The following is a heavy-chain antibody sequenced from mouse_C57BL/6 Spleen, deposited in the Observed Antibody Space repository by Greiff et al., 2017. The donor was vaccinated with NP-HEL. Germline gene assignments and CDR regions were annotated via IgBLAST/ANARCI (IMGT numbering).Heavy chain of an antibody. CDR2: IDPETGGT. V-gene: IGHV1-15*01. J-gene: IGHJ2*01. Sequence: VQLQQSGAELVRPGASVTLSCKASGYTFTDYEMHWVKQTPVHGLEWIGAIDPETGGTAYNQKFKGKAILTADKSSSTAYMELRSLTSEDSAVYYCTRHYDYDGEVYYFDYWGQGTTLTVSS. CDR3: TRHYDYDGEVYYFDY. CDR1: GYTFTDYE. D-gene: IGHD2-4*01.